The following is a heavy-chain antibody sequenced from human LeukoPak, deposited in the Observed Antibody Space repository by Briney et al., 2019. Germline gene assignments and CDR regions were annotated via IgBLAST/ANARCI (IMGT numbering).Heavy chain of an antibody. CDR3: ARINPYASGKFYKGWFDS. CDR2: IYYSGST. J-gene: IGHJ5*01. D-gene: IGHD3-10*01. CDR1: GGSISSYY. V-gene: IGHV4-59*08. Sequence: SETLSLTCTVSGGSISSYYWVWIRQSPGKGLEWIGYIYYSGSTNYNPSLKSRVTISIDTSKNQFALKLSSVTAADTAVYYCARINPYASGKFYKGWFDSWGQGTLATVSS.